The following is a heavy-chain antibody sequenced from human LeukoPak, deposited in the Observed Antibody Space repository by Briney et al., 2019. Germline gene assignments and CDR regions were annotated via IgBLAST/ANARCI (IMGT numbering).Heavy chain of an antibody. Sequence: PGGSLRLSCVGSGFSFRSHWVNWVRQSPGKGLEWVANIKPDGSDKYYVDSARGRFTVSRDNAKNSAFLQMNSLRAEDMAIYYCATISAQTFDIWGQGTLVSVSS. V-gene: IGHV3-7*01. CDR2: IKPDGSDK. CDR3: ATISAQTFDI. J-gene: IGHJ3*02. D-gene: IGHD5-24*01. CDR1: GFSFRSHW.